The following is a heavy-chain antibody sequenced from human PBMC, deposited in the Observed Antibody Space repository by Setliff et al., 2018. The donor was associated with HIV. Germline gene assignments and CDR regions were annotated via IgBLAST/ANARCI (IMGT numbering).Heavy chain of an antibody. CDR2: FYYTGSD. D-gene: IGHD1-1*01. V-gene: IGHV4-31*03. Sequence: SETLSLTCTVSGGSISSPGYYWSWIRQHPGKGLEWIGYFYYTGSDYYNPSLKSRVTISVDTSKNQFSLKLRSVTAADTAVYYCARVDLEMATTRNIYYYYYYMDVWGKGTTVTVSS. CDR1: GGSISSPGYY. J-gene: IGHJ6*03. CDR3: ARVDLEMATTRNIYYYYYYMDV.